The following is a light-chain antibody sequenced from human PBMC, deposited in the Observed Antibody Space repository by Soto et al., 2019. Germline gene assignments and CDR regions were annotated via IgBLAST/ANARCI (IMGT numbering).Light chain of an antibody. CDR3: SSYTSSGTVV. V-gene: IGLV2-14*01. CDR2: DVT. CDR1: SRDVGGFNY. J-gene: IGLJ2*01. Sequence: QSVLTQPASVSGSPGQSIIISCGGTSRDVGGFNYVCWYQQHPGKVPKLIIHDVTNRSSGVSDRFSGSKSGNTASLSISGLQAEDEADYFCSSYTSSGTVVFGGGTKVTVL.